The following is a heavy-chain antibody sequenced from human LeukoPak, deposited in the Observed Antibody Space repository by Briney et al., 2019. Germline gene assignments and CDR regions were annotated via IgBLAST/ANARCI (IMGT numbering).Heavy chain of an antibody. CDR2: IYFSGSA. D-gene: IGHD6-6*01. V-gene: IGHV4-39*01. Sequence: SETLSLTCTVSGGSISSTSYYWGWIRQPPGKGLEWIGSIYFSGSAYYNPPLNSRVAISGDTSKNQFSLSLSSVTAADTAVYYCARHKGSSAASFDYWGQGTLVTVSS. J-gene: IGHJ4*02. CDR1: GGSISSTSYY. CDR3: ARHKGSSAASFDY.